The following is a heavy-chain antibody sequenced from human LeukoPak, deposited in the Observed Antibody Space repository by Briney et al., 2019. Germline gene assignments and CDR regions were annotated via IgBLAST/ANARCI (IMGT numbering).Heavy chain of an antibody. CDR3: ARGARPFSNNHGMDV. V-gene: IGHV4-59*01. CDR1: GDFISRYY. J-gene: IGHJ6*02. Sequence: SETLSLTCTVSGDFISRYYWSWIRQSPGKGLEWIGYVYDRGGTNYNPSLKSRAIISADTSKNQFSLKVTSVTAADTAVYYCARGARPFSNNHGMDVWGQGTTVTVSS. CDR2: VYDRGGT. D-gene: IGHD6-6*01.